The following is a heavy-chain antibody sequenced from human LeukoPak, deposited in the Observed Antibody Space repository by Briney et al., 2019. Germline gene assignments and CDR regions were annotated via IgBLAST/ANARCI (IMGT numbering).Heavy chain of an antibody. V-gene: IGHV4-39*07. CDR3: AREGLQAWFDP. D-gene: IGHD5-24*01. Sequence: PSETLSLTCTVSGGSISSSSYYWGWIRQPPGKGLEWIGSIYYSGSTYYNPSLKSRVTISVDTSKNQFSLKLSSVTAADTAVYYCAREGLQAWFDPWGQGTLVTVSS. CDR2: IYYSGST. J-gene: IGHJ5*02. CDR1: GGSISSSSYY.